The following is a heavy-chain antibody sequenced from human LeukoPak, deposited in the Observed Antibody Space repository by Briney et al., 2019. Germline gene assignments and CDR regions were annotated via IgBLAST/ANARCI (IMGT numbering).Heavy chain of an antibody. J-gene: IGHJ4*02. CDR1: GGSISDCY. Sequence: SETLSLTCTVSGGSISDCYWSWIRQPAGKGLEWIGRIYTSGSANYNPSLKSRVTMSVDTSKNQFSLKLSSVPAADTAVYYCARDQGGYNYGHGGIFDYWGQGTLVTVSS. CDR3: ARDQGGYNYGHGGIFDY. V-gene: IGHV4-4*07. D-gene: IGHD5-18*01. CDR2: IYTSGSA.